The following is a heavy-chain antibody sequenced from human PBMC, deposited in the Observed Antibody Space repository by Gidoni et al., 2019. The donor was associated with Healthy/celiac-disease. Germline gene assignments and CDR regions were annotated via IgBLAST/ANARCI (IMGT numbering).Heavy chain of an antibody. V-gene: IGHV1-3*01. CDR3: ARGPITGGGSYFVGEDNWFDP. Sequence: QVQLVQSGAAVKKPGASVKVSCKASGYTFTSYALHWVRQAPGQRLEWMGWINAGNGNTKYSQKFQGRVTITRDTSASTAYMELSSLRSEDTAVYYCARGPITGGGSYFVGEDNWFDPWGQGTLVTVSS. D-gene: IGHD1-26*01. CDR1: GYTFTSYA. J-gene: IGHJ5*02. CDR2: INAGNGNT.